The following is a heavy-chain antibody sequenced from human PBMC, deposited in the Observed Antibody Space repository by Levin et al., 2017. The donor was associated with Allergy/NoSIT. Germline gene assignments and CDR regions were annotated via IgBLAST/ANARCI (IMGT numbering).Heavy chain of an antibody. Sequence: GGSLRLSCAASGFTFSSYGMHWVRQAPGTGLEWVALISYNGNSKYYADSVKGRFTISRENSKNTVFLQVNSLTTEDTAVYYCARVGSAYCSGDGCFSLDYSGQGTLVTVSS. D-gene: IGHD2-15*01. CDR3: ARVGSAYCSGDGCFSLDY. J-gene: IGHJ4*02. CDR1: GFTFSSYG. CDR2: ISYNGNSK. V-gene: IGHV3-30*03.